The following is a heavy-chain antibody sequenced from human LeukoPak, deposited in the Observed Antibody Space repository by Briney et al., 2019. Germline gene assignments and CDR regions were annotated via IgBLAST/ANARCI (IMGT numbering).Heavy chain of an antibody. J-gene: IGHJ5*02. Sequence: GWSLRRSCAASGFTFSSYEMNWVRQAPGKGLEWVSYISSSGSTIYYADSVKGRFTISRDNAKNSLYLQMNSLRAEDTAVYYCARELWFGGRTMFDPWGQGTLVTVSS. CDR3: ARELWFGGRTMFDP. CDR2: ISSSGSTI. D-gene: IGHD3-10*01. V-gene: IGHV3-48*03. CDR1: GFTFSSYE.